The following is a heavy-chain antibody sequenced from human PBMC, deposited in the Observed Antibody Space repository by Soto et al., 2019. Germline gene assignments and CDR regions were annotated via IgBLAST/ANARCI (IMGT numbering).Heavy chain of an antibody. J-gene: IGHJ3*02. Sequence: GGSLRLSCAASGFPFSKAWMNWVRQAPGKGLEWVGRLKSKTDGGTTDYAAPVKGRFTISRDDSKNTLYLQMNSLKSEDTAVYYCTRLSTNAPYDACDIWGQGTMVTVSS. D-gene: IGHD2-8*01. V-gene: IGHV3-15*01. CDR2: LKSKTDGGTT. CDR3: TRLSTNAPYDACDI. CDR1: GFPFSKAW.